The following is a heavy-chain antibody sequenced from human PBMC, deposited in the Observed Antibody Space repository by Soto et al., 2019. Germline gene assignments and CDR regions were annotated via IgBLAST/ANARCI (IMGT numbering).Heavy chain of an antibody. CDR2: IIPFLGIA. CDR3: ARDPDDSSGYHTSNWFDP. Sequence: QVQLVQSGAEVKKPGSSVKVSCKASGGTFSSYTISWVRQAPGQGLEWMGRIIPFLGIANYAQKFQGRVTLTADKATSTAYMELSSLRSEDTAMYYCARDPDDSSGYHTSNWFDPWGQGTLVTVSA. J-gene: IGHJ5*02. D-gene: IGHD3-22*01. CDR1: GGTFSSYT. V-gene: IGHV1-69*08.